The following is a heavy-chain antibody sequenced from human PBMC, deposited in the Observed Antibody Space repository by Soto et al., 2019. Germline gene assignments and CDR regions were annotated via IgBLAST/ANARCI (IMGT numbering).Heavy chain of an antibody. CDR1: GGCISSSNYY. J-gene: IGHJ5*02. CDR2: IYYSVST. Sequence: SVTLSLTCTVYGGCISSSNYYWGWIRQPPGKGLEWIGSIYYSVSTYYSPSLQSRVTISGDTSKNQVSLKPSSVTATDTAVYFCARQTLIRHGAAGTHWSERSGQQSLFTTSS. CDR3: ARQTLIRHGAAGTHWSER. D-gene: IGHD6-13*01. V-gene: IGHV4-39*01.